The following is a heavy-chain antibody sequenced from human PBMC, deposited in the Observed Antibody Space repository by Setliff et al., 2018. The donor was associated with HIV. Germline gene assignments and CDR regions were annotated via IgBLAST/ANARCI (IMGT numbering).Heavy chain of an antibody. Sequence: GGSLRLSCTVSGFTFGDYAMSWVRQAPGKGLEWVGFIRSKAYGGTTEYAASVKGRFTISRDDSESIAYLQMNSLKTEDTAVYYCTTDADIDLYYYDSGGYYPFDHWGQGTLVTVSS. CDR3: TTDADIDLYYYDSGGYYPFDH. V-gene: IGHV3-49*04. D-gene: IGHD3-22*01. J-gene: IGHJ4*02. CDR2: IRSKAYGGTT. CDR1: GFTFGDYA.